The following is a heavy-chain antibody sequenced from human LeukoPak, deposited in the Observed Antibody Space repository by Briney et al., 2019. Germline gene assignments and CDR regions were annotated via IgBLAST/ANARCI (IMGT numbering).Heavy chain of an antibody. J-gene: IGHJ4*02. V-gene: IGHV3-23*01. Sequence: GGSLTLSCAASGFTFSSYGMSWVRQAPGKGLEWVSAISGSGGSTYYADSVKGRFTISRDNSKNTLYLQMNSLRAEDTAVYYCAKASYDSLTGYYYFDYWGQGTLVTVSS. CDR2: ISGSGGST. CDR1: GFTFSSYG. D-gene: IGHD3-9*01. CDR3: AKASYDSLTGYYYFDY.